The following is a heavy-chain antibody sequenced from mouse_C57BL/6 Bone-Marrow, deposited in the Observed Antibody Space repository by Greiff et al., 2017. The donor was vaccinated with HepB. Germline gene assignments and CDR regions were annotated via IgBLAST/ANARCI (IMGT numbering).Heavy chain of an antibody. CDR3: TAGGDYDWFAY. Sequence: EVQLQQSGAELVRPGASVKLSCTASGFNFKDDYMHWVKQRPEQGLEWIGEIDPENGDTDYASKFQGKATITADTSSNTAYLQLSSLTTEDAAVYYYTAGGDYDWFAYGGRGTVVTVSA. D-gene: IGHD2-4*01. CDR2: IDPENGDT. J-gene: IGHJ3*01. CDR1: GFNFKDDY. V-gene: IGHV14-4*01.